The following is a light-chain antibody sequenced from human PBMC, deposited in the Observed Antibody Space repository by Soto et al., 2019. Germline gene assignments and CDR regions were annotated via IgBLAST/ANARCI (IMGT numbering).Light chain of an antibody. CDR1: SSDVGGYNY. CDR3: SSYTSSIPYV. V-gene: IGLV2-14*01. J-gene: IGLJ1*01. CDR2: EVS. Sequence: QSALTQPASVSGSPGQSITISCTGTSSDVGGYNYVSWYQQHPGKAPKLMIYEVSNRSSGVSNRFSGSKSGNTASLTISGLQAEDEADYYCSSYTSSIPYVFGTGTKLTVL.